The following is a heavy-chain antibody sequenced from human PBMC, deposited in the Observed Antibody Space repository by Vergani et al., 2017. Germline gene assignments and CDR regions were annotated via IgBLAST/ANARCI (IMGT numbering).Heavy chain of an antibody. D-gene: IGHD2-15*01. CDR3: ARHESGXCSGGSCSYYYYYGMDV. V-gene: IGHV5-10-1*01. J-gene: IGHJ6*02. Sequence: EVQLVQSGAEVKKPGESLRISCKGSGYSFTSYWISWVRQMPGKGLEWMGRIDPSDSYTNYSPSFQGHVTISADKSISTAYLQWSSLKASDTAMYYCARHESGXCSGGSCSYYYYYGMDVWGQGTTVTVSS. CDR2: IDPSDSYT. CDR1: GYSFTSYW.